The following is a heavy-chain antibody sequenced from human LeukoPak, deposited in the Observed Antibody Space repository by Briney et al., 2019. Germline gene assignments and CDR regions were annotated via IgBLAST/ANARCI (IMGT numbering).Heavy chain of an antibody. Sequence: ASVKVSCKASGGTFSSYAISWVRQAPGQGLEWMGGIIPIFGTANYAQKFQGRVTITADKSTSTAYMELSSLRSEDTAVYYCARLYYGDYYYYYYMDVWGKGTTVTVSS. CDR1: GGTFSSYA. CDR3: ARLYYGDYYYYYYMDV. J-gene: IGHJ6*03. V-gene: IGHV1-69*06. D-gene: IGHD4-17*01. CDR2: IIPIFGTA.